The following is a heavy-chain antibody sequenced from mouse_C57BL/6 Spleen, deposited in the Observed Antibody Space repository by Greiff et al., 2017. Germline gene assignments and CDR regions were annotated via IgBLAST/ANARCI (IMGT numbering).Heavy chain of an antibody. J-gene: IGHJ2*01. V-gene: IGHV1-69*01. Sequence: VQLQQPGAELVMPGASVKLSCKASGYTFTSYWMHWVKQRPGQGLEWIGEIDPSDSYTNYNQKFKGKSTLTVDKSSSTAYMQLSSLTSEDSAVYYCARPSSGYALDYWGQGTTLTVSS. CDR2: IDPSDSYT. CDR3: ARPSSGYALDY. D-gene: IGHD3-2*02. CDR1: GYTFTSYW.